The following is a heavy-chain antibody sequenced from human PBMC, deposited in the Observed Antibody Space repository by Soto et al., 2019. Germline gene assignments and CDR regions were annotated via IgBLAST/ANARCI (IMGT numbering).Heavy chain of an antibody. Sequence: PGGSLRLSCAASGFTFSDYYMSWIRQAPGKGLEWGSYISSSGSTIYYADSVKGRFTISRDNAKNSLYLQMNSLRAEDTAMYYCARIYDFLTGYHDYWGQGTLVTVSS. V-gene: IGHV3-11*01. CDR2: ISSSGSTI. D-gene: IGHD3-9*01. CDR1: GFTFSDYY. CDR3: ARIYDFLTGYHDY. J-gene: IGHJ4*02.